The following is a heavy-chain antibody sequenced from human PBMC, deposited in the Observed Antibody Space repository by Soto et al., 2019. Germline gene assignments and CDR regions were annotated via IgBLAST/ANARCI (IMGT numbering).Heavy chain of an antibody. CDR3: ARADDRSGYPTPFNY. D-gene: IGHD3-22*01. CDR1: GGSISSGGYY. CDR2: IYYSGST. V-gene: IGHV4-31*03. J-gene: IGHJ4*02. Sequence: SETLSLTCTVSGGSISSGGYYWSWIRQHPGKGLEWIGYIYYSGSTYYNPSLKSRVTISVDTSKNQFSLKLSSVTAADTAVYYCARADDRSGYPTPFNYWGQGTLVTVSS.